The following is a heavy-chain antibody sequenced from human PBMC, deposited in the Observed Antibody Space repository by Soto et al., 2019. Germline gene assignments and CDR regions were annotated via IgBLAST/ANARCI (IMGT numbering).Heavy chain of an antibody. CDR2: INAGNGNT. V-gene: IGHV1-3*01. CDR1: GYTFTSYT. D-gene: IGHD4-17*01. J-gene: IGHJ4*02. CDR3: ASESYGGEFDY. Sequence: ASVKVSCKASGYTFTSYTMHWVRQAPGQRLEWMGWINAGNGNTKYSQKFQGRVTISRDTSARTAYMELSSLRSEDTAVYYCASESYGGEFDYWGQGTLVTVSS.